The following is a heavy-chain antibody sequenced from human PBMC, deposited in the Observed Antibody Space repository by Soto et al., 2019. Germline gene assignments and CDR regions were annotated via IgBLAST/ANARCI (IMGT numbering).Heavy chain of an antibody. J-gene: IGHJ4*02. CDR3: AVHYGDYSYYFDY. Sequence: ASVKVSCKASGYIFINYYIRWVRQAPGQGLEWIGRINPNGGSTNYAQKFRGRVTMARDTSTSTAYMELSSLRSEDTAVYYCAVHYGDYSYYFDYWGQGTLVTVSS. CDR2: INPNGGST. V-gene: IGHV1-46*01. D-gene: IGHD4-17*01. CDR1: GYIFINYY.